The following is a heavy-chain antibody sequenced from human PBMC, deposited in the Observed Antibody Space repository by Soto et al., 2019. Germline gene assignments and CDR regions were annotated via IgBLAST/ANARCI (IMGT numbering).Heavy chain of an antibody. CDR3: TRVRPFCTNGVCHRGFDP. D-gene: IGHD2-8*01. Sequence: GGSLRLSCTASGFSFGDYAMSWFRQAPGKGLEWVGFIRSKAYGGTTEYAASVKGRFTISRDDSKSIAYLQMNSLKTEDTAVYYCTRVRPFCTNGVCHRGFDPWGQGTLVTVSS. CDR2: IRSKAYGGTT. CDR1: GFSFGDYA. J-gene: IGHJ5*02. V-gene: IGHV3-49*03.